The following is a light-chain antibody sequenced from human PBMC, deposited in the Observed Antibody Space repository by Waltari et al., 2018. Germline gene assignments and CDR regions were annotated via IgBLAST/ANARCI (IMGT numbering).Light chain of an antibody. J-gene: IGLJ2*01. CDR3: SSYTSSSTLV. V-gene: IGLV2-14*01. CDR2: DVS. CDR1: SRDVGGYNY. Sequence: QSALTQPASASGSPGQSITISCTGTSRDVGGYNYVSWYQQHPGKAPKPMIYDVSNRPSGVSNRFSGSKSGNTASLTISGLQAEDEADYYCSSYTSSSTLVFGGGTKLTVL.